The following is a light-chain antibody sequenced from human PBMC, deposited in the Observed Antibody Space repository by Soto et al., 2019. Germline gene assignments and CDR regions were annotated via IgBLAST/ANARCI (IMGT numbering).Light chain of an antibody. CDR2: DAS. J-gene: IGKJ1*01. CDR3: QQYNIYSIAWT. V-gene: IGKV1-5*01. CDR1: RSISSW. Sequence: DIQMTQSPSTLSASVGDRVTITCRASRSISSWLAWYQQKPGKAHKLLIYDASSLESGVPSRFSGSGSGTEFTLTISSLQPDDFATYYCQQYNIYSIAWTFGQGTKVDIK.